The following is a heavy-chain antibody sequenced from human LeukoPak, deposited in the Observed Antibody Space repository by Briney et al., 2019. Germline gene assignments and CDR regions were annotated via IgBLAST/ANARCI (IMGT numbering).Heavy chain of an antibody. V-gene: IGHV3-21*01. D-gene: IGHD2-21*01. CDR3: ARDHMEGKEVY. J-gene: IGHJ4*02. CDR1: GFTFSNHD. Sequence: GGSLRLSCAASGFTFSNHDMNWVRQAPGKGLEWVSSISSSSSYIYYADSVKGRFSISRDNAKNSLYLQMNSLRAEDTAVYYCARDHMEGKEVYWGQGTLVTVSS. CDR2: ISSSSSYI.